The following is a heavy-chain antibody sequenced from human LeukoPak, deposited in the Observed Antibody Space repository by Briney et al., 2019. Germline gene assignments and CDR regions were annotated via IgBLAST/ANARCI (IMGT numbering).Heavy chain of an antibody. CDR1: GGSISSYY. CDR3: ARVVGGWYDYYYYYYMDV. D-gene: IGHD6-19*01. CDR2: IYYSGST. Sequence: SETLSLTCTVSGGSISSYYWSWIRQPPGKGLEWIGYIYYSGSTNYNPSLKSRVTISVDTSKNQFSLKLSSVTAADTAVYYCARVVGGWYDYYYYYYMDVWGKGTTVTISS. J-gene: IGHJ6*03. V-gene: IGHV4-59*01.